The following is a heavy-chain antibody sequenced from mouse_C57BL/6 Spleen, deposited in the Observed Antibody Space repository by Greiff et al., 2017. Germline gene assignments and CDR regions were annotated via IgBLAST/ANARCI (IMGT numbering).Heavy chain of an antibody. J-gene: IGHJ4*01. CDR2: IYPGDGDT. CDR3: ARSWGTTVVATKDAMDY. CDR1: GYAFSSSW. Sequence: VKLMESGPELVKPGASVKISCKASGYAFSSSWMNWVKQRPGKGLEWIGRIYPGDGDTNYNGKFKGKATLTADKSSSTAYMQLSSLTSEASAVYFCARSWGTTVVATKDAMDYWGQGTSVTVSS. D-gene: IGHD1-1*01. V-gene: IGHV1-82*01.